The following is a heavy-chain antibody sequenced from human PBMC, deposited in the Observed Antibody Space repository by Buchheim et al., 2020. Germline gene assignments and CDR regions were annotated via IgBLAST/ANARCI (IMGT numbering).Heavy chain of an antibody. CDR2: ISYDGSNK. CDR3: AREMGRTYYYDSSGSLDY. Sequence: QVQLVESGGGVVQPGRSLRLSCAASGFTFSSYAMHWVRQAPGKGLEWVAVISYDGSNKYYADSVKGRFTISSDNSKNTLYLQMNSLRAEDTAVYYCAREMGRTYYYDSSGSLDYWGQGTL. CDR1: GFTFSSYA. J-gene: IGHJ4*02. V-gene: IGHV3-30-3*01. D-gene: IGHD3-22*01.